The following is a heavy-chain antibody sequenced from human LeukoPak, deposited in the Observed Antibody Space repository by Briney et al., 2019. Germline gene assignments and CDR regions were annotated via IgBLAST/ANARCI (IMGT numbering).Heavy chain of an antibody. J-gene: IGHJ4*02. D-gene: IGHD6-19*01. CDR1: GFTVNSNY. CDR2: IYSGGST. CDR3: ATRGSGWYFDY. V-gene: IGHV3-53*01. Sequence: GGSLRLSCAASGFTVNSNYMSWVRQAPGKGLEWVSVIYSGGSTYYADSVKGRFTISRDNSKNTLYLQMNSLRVEDTAVYYCATRGSGWYFDYWGQGTLVTVSS.